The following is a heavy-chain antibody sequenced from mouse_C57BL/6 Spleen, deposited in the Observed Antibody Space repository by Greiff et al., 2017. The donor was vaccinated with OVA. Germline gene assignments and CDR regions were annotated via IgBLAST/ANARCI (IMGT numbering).Heavy chain of an antibody. J-gene: IGHJ4*01. CDR2: ISSGGSYT. D-gene: IGHD4-1*01. CDR1: GFTFSSYG. CDR3: ARRLTGTSAMDY. V-gene: IGHV5-6*01. Sequence: EVQLQQSGGDLVKPGGSLKLSCAASGFTFSSYGMSWVRQTPDKRLEWVATISSGGSYTYYPDSVKGRFTISRDNAKNTLYLQMSSLKSEDTAMYYCARRLTGTSAMDYWGQGTSVTVSS.